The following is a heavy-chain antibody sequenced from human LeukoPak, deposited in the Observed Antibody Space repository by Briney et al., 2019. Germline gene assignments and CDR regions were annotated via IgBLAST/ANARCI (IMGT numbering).Heavy chain of an antibody. J-gene: IGHJ4*02. CDR3: AKEKSRTGYFDY. V-gene: IGHV3-30*02. D-gene: IGHD1-14*01. CDR1: GFTFSSYG. CDR2: IRYDGSNK. Sequence: PWGSLRLSCAASGFTFSSYGMHWVRQAPGKGLEWVAFIRYDGSNKYYADSVKGRFTISRDNSKNTLYLQMNSLRAEDTAVYYCAKEKSRTGYFDYWGQGTLVTVSS.